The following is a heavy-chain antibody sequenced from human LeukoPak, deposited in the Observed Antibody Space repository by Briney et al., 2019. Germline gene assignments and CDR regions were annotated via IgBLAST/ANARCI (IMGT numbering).Heavy chain of an antibody. CDR2: VSYDGGHK. J-gene: IGHJ4*02. CDR1: GFTFSTYW. Sequence: PGGSPRLSCAASGFTFSTYWMTWVRQAPGKGLEWVAVVSYDGGHKYYADSVKGRFAISRDTSSDTVSLQMNSLRVEDTALYYCARDRINMMVMGHDSGLDCWGQGTLVTVSS. CDR3: ARDRINMMVMGHDSGLDC. V-gene: IGHV3-30*09. D-gene: IGHD3-22*01.